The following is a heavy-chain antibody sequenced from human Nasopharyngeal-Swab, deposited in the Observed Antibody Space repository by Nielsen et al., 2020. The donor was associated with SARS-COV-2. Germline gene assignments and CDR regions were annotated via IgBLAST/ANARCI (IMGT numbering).Heavy chain of an antibody. D-gene: IGHD4-17*01. J-gene: IGHJ6*03. V-gene: IGHV1-8*01. CDR2: MNPNSGNT. CDR3: ARGPATVTTSYYYYYMDV. CDR1: LYTFTSYD. Sequence: ASVKVSCKSSLYTFTSYDINWVRQATGQGLEWMGWMNPNSGNTGYAQKFQGRVTMTRNTSISTAYMELSSLRSEDTAVYYCARGPATVTTSYYYYYMDVWGKGTTVTVSS.